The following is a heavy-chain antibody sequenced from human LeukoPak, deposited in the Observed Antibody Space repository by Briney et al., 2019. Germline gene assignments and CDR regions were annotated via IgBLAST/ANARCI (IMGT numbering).Heavy chain of an antibody. Sequence: ETSETLSLTCTVSGVSVSSGSYYWRWIRQPPGKGLEWIGYIYYSGSTNYNPSLKSRVTISVDTSKNQFSLKLSSVTAADTAVYYCARDGIGGFDYWGQGTLVTVSS. CDR3: ARDGIGGFDY. D-gene: IGHD1-26*01. V-gene: IGHV4-61*01. CDR2: IYYSGST. J-gene: IGHJ4*02. CDR1: GVSVSSGSYY.